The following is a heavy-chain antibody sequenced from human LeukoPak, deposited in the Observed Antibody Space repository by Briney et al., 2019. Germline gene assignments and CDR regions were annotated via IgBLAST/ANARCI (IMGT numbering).Heavy chain of an antibody. D-gene: IGHD6-13*01. CDR1: GFTISSNA. CDR2: IKQDGSEK. CDR3: ARGGVFIAAAVGYFDY. Sequence: GGSLRLSCAASGFTISSNAMTWVRQAPGKGLEWVANIKQDGSEKYYVDSVKGRFTISRDNAKNSLYLQMNSLRAEDTAVYYCARGGVFIAAAVGYFDYWGQGTLVTVSS. V-gene: IGHV3-7*01. J-gene: IGHJ4*02.